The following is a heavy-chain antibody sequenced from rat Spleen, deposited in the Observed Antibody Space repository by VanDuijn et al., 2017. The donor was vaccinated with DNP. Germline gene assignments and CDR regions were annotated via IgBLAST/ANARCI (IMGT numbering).Heavy chain of an antibody. J-gene: IGHJ2*01. CDR1: GFTFSDYY. D-gene: IGHD1-11*01. CDR2: ISYEGSST. V-gene: IGHV5-22*01. CDR3: TSSEVPDY. Sequence: EVQLVESGGNLVQPGRSLKLSCAASGFTFSDYYMAWVRQAPKKGLEWVASISYEGSSTYYGDSVKGRFTISRDNAKSTLYLQMNSLRSEDTATYYCTSSEVPDYWGQGVMVTVSS.